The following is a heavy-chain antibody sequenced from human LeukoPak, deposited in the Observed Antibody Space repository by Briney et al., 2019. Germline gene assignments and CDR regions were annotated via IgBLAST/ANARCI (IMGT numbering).Heavy chain of an antibody. CDR2: IYYSGST. D-gene: IGHD6-13*01. CDR1: GGSISSSSYY. CDR3: ARQRIAAAAPFDY. Sequence: SETLSLTCTVSGGSISSSSYYCGWIRQPPGKGLEWTGSIYYSGSTYYNPSLKSRVTISVDTSKNQFSLKLSSVTAADTAVYYCARQRIAAAAPFDYWGQGTLVTVSS. V-gene: IGHV4-39*01. J-gene: IGHJ4*02.